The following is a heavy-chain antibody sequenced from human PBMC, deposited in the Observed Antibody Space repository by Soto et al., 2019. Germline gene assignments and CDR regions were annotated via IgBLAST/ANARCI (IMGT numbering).Heavy chain of an antibody. J-gene: IGHJ6*02. V-gene: IGHV4-4*02. CDR3: ARDPNYYDSTGGMDV. D-gene: IGHD3-22*01. CDR1: GGSISSRNW. CDR2: IYHSGST. Sequence: QVQLQESGPGLVKPSGTLSLTCAVSGGSISSRNWWSWVRQPPGKGLEWIGEIYHSGSTNYNPSLKSRVTIXXDXSXXQFSPKLSSVTAADTAVYYCARDPNYYDSTGGMDVWGQGTTVTVSS.